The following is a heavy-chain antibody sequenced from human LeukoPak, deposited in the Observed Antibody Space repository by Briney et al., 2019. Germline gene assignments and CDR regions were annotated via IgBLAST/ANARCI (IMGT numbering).Heavy chain of an antibody. CDR2: IYHSGST. Sequence: SETLSLTCTVSGGSISSYYWSWIRQPPGKGLEWIGYIYHSGSTYYNPSLKSRVTISVDRSKNQFSLKLSSVTAADTAVYYCARGDTDTYYYDSGNAFDIWGQGTMVTVSS. D-gene: IGHD3-22*01. CDR1: GGSISSYY. V-gene: IGHV4-59*12. J-gene: IGHJ3*02. CDR3: ARGDTDTYYYDSGNAFDI.